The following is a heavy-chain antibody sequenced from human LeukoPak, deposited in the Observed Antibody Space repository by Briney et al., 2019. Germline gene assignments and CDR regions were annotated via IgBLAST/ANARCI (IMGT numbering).Heavy chain of an antibody. J-gene: IGHJ4*02. CDR1: GGSFSGYY. CDR2: INHSGST. D-gene: IGHD4-17*01. Sequence: PSETLSLTCAVYGGSFSGYYWSWIRQPPGKGLEWIGEINHSGSTYYNPSLKSRVTISVDTSKNQFSLKLSSVTAADTAVYYCARYYGDRYYFDYWGQGTLVTVSS. CDR3: ARYYGDRYYFDY. V-gene: IGHV4-34*09.